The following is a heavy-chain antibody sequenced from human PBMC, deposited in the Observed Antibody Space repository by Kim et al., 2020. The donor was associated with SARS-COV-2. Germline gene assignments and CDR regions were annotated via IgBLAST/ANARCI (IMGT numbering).Heavy chain of an antibody. J-gene: IGHJ6*02. D-gene: IGHD6-6*01. CDR2: INLKSGAT. CDR1: GDTFTAYY. V-gene: IGHV1-2*02. Sequence: ASVKVSCKTSGDTFTAYYLHWVRQAAGQGLEWMGWINLKSGATNYAQKFQGRVSLTRDTSISTAYMELSRLKSDDTAVYYCARGEQVVSYYYYAMDVWGQGTAVTVSS. CDR3: ARGEQVVSYYYYAMDV.